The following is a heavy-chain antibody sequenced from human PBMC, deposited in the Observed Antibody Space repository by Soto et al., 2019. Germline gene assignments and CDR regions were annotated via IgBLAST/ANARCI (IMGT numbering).Heavy chain of an antibody. J-gene: IGHJ6*04. CDR1: GYTFTSYY. CDR3: ARSPGELSSGIDV. V-gene: IGHV1-46*01. CDR2: INPSGGST. Sequence: VASMKVSCKASGYTFTSYYMHWVRQAPGQGLEWMGIINPSGGSTSYAQKFQGRVTMTRDTSTRTVYMELSSLRSEDTAVYYCARSPGELSSGIDVSGRATTVTVSS. D-gene: IGHD4-17*01.